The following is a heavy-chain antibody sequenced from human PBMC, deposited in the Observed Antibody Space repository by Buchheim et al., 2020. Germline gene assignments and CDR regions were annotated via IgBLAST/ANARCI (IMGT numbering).Heavy chain of an antibody. CDR2: ISSSGSTI. CDR3: ARVDTAMVQALYWYFDL. Sequence: QVQLVESGGGLVKPGGSLRLSCAASGFTFSDYYMSWIRQAPGKGLECVSYISSSGSTIYYADSVKGRFTISRDNAKNSLSLKINSLRAEDTAVYYWARVDTAMVQALYWYFDLWRRGTL. D-gene: IGHD5-18*01. J-gene: IGHJ2*01. CDR1: GFTFSDYY. V-gene: IGHV3-11*01.